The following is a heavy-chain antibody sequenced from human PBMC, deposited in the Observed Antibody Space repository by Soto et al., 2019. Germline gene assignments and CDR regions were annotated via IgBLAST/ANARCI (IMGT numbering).Heavy chain of an antibody. CDR1: GFSLNTRGVA. Sequence: QITLKESGPTLVKPTQTLTLTCSFSGFSLNTRGVAVGWIRQPPGKALDWLALIYWDDDKRYSPSLKSRLSITKDTSKNQVVLRMTNMDTVDTATYYCIQSADGSGRLDSCGQGTLISVSP. D-gene: IGHD3-10*01. CDR2: IYWDDDK. CDR3: IQSADGSGRLDS. V-gene: IGHV2-5*02. J-gene: IGHJ4*02.